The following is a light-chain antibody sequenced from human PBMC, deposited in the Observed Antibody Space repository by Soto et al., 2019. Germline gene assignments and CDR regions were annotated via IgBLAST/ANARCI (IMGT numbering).Light chain of an antibody. CDR3: QSYDSSLSGLV. J-gene: IGLJ2*01. CDR1: SSNIGAGYD. Sequence: QSVLTQTPSVSGAPGQRVTISCTGSSSNIGAGYDVHWYQQLPGTAPKLLIYGNSNRPSGVPDRFSGSKSGTSASLAITGLQPEDEADYYCQSYDSSLSGLVFGGGTQLTVL. CDR2: GNS. V-gene: IGLV1-40*01.